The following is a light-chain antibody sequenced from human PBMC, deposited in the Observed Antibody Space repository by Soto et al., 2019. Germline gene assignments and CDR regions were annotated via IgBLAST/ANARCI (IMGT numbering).Light chain of an antibody. V-gene: IGLV2-14*01. CDR3: SSYTSSSTMG. CDR1: SSDVGGYNY. J-gene: IGLJ3*02. CDR2: EVN. Sequence: QSVLTQPASVSGSPGQSITISCTGTSSDVGGYNYVSWYQQHPGKAPKLMIYEVNSWPSGVSNRFSGSKSGNTASLTISGLQAEDEADYDRSSYTSSSTMGFGGGTQRTLL.